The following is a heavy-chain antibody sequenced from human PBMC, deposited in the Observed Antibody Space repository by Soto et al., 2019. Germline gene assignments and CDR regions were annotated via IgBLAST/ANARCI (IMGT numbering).Heavy chain of an antibody. Sequence: QVQLVQSGAEVKKPGASVKVSCKASGYTFTSYGISWVRQAPGQGLEWMGWISAYNGNTNYAQKLKGRVTMTTDTNTSTAYMELSSLRSDDTAVYYCAIDRPNFALLWGFNFDYWGHGTLVTVSS. V-gene: IGHV1-18*01. D-gene: IGHD3-10*01. CDR3: AIDRPNFALLWGFNFDY. CDR1: GYTFTSYG. CDR2: ISAYNGNT. J-gene: IGHJ4*01.